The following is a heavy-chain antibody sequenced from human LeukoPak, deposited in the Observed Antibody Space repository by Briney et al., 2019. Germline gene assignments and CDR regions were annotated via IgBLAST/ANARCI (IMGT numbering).Heavy chain of an antibody. D-gene: IGHD6-13*01. Sequence: PGGSLRLSCAASGFTFSSYAMTWVRQAPGKGLEWVSAISGSGGSTYYADSVKGRFTISRDNSKNTLFLQMNSLRAEDTAVYYCARGYSSSWPYYYYYMDVWGKGTTVTISS. CDR1: GFTFSSYA. CDR3: ARGYSSSWPYYYYYMDV. V-gene: IGHV3-23*01. CDR2: ISGSGGST. J-gene: IGHJ6*03.